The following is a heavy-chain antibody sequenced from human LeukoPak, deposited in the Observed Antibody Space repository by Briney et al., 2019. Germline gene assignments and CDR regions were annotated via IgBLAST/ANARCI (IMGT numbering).Heavy chain of an antibody. CDR3: ARDSITMVRGVGFDY. D-gene: IGHD3-10*01. J-gene: IGHJ4*02. CDR1: GGSISSSSYY. CDR2: IYYSGST. V-gene: IGHV4-39*07. Sequence: IPSETLSLTCAVSGGSISSSSYYWGWIRQPPGKGLEWIGSIYYSGSTYYNPSLKSRVTISVDTSKNQFSLKLSSVTAADTAVYYCARDSITMVRGVGFDYWGQGTLVTVSS.